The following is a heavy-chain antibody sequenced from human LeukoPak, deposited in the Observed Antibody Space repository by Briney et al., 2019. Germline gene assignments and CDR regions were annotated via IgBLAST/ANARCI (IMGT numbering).Heavy chain of an antibody. CDR3: ARAIWFGELFSWYFDL. D-gene: IGHD3-10*01. V-gene: IGHV7-4-1*02. J-gene: IGHJ2*01. CDR2: INTNTGNP. CDR1: GGTFSSYA. Sequence: EASVKVSCKASGGTFSSYAISWVRQAPGQGLEWMGWINTNTGNPTYAQGFTGRFVFSLDTSVSTAYLQISSLKAEDTAVYYCARAIWFGELFSWYFDLWGRGTLVTVSS.